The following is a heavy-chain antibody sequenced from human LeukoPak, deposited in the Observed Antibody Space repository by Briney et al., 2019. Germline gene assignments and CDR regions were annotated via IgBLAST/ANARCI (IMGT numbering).Heavy chain of an antibody. CDR3: ARDPNGDLDY. D-gene: IGHD4-17*01. CDR2: ISSSSSYI. Sequence: GGSLRLSCAASGFTFSSYSMNWVRQAPGKGLEWVSSISSSSSYIYYAGSVKGRFTISRDNAKNSLYLQMNSLRAEDTAVYYCARDPNGDLDYWGQGTLVTVSS. J-gene: IGHJ4*02. CDR1: GFTFSSYS. V-gene: IGHV3-21*01.